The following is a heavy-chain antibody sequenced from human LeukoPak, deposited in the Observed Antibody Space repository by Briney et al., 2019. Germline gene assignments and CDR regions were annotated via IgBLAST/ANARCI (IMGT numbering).Heavy chain of an antibody. CDR2: MNPNSGNT. D-gene: IGHD3-3*01. J-gene: IGHJ3*02. CDR1: GYTFTSYD. V-gene: IGHV1-8*03. Sequence: ASVKVSCKASGYTFTSYDINWVRQATGQGLEWMGWMNPNSGNTGYAQKFQGRVTITRNTSISTAYMELSSLRSEDTAVYYCARVVTIFGVVIIAFDAFDIWGQGTMVTVSS. CDR3: ARVVTIFGVVIIAFDAFDI.